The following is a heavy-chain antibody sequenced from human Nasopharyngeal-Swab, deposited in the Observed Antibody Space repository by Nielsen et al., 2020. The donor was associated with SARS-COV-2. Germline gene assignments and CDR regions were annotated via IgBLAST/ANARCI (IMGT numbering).Heavy chain of an antibody. D-gene: IGHD6-19*01. V-gene: IGHV1-3*01. CDR1: GYTFTSYA. Sequence: ASMKVSCKASGYTFTSYAMHWVRQAPGQRLEWMGWINAGNGNTKYSQKFQGRVTITRDTSASTAYTELSSLRSEDTAVYYCARVKSRIAVAAHWYFDLWGRGTLVTVSS. J-gene: IGHJ2*01. CDR2: INAGNGNT. CDR3: ARVKSRIAVAAHWYFDL.